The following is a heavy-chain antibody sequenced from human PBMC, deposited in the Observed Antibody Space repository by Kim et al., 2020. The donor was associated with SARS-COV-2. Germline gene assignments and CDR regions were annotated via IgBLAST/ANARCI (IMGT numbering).Heavy chain of an antibody. CDR2: INSDGSST. J-gene: IGHJ6*01. CDR1: GFTFSSYW. CDR3: ARQGGCGWSSGYSMDV. D-gene: IGHD6-19*01. V-gene: IGHV3-74*01. Sequence: GGSLRLSCSASGFTFSSYWMHWVRQAPGEGLVWVSRINSDGSSTSYEDSVKGRFTISRDNAKNTLFLQMNSLRAEDTAVYYCARQGGCGWSSGYSMDVWGQGNTVTVSS.